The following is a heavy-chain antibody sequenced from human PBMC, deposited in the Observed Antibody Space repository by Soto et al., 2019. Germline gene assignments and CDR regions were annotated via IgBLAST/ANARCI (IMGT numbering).Heavy chain of an antibody. V-gene: IGHV4-59*01. Sequence: SETLSLTCTVSGGSISSYYWSWIRQPPGKGLEWIGYIYYSGSTNYNPSLKSRVTISVDTSKNQFSLKLSSVTAADTAVYYCARGGIVVRSWFDPWGQGTLVTVSS. D-gene: IGHD2-15*01. CDR2: IYYSGST. J-gene: IGHJ5*02. CDR3: ARGGIVVRSWFDP. CDR1: GGSISSYY.